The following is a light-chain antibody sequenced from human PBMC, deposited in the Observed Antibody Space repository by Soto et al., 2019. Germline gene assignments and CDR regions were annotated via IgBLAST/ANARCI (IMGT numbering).Light chain of an antibody. Sequence: QSVLTQPASVSGSPGQSITISCTGTSSDVGGYSFVSWYQQHPGKAPKLMIYDVSNRPSGVSNRFSGSKSDNTASLTISGLQAEDEADYYCSSYRSSNSVVFGGGTKVTVL. CDR1: SSDVGGYSF. CDR2: DVS. J-gene: IGLJ2*01. V-gene: IGLV2-14*01. CDR3: SSYRSSNSVV.